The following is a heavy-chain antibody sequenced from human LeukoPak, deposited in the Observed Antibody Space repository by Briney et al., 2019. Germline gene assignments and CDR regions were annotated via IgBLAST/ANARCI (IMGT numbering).Heavy chain of an antibody. V-gene: IGHV3-23*01. CDR1: GFTFSNYA. D-gene: IGHD3-9*01. Sequence: PGASLRLSCAASGFTFSNYAVSWVRQAPGKGLEWVSAILGSGGSTYYADSVKGRFTVSRDNSKSTLYLQMNSLRAEDTALYYCAKWGDYDVLTGYYVPDYWGQGTLVTVSP. CDR2: ILGSGGST. J-gene: IGHJ4*02. CDR3: AKWGDYDVLTGYYVPDY.